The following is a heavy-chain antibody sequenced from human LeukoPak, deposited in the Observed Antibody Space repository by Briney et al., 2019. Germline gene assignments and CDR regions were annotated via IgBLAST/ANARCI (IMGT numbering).Heavy chain of an antibody. V-gene: IGHV3-13*01. D-gene: IGHD3-22*01. J-gene: IGHJ4*02. CDR3: ARVAKPAYYYDSSGYSTSYYFDY. Sequence: PGGSLRLSCAASGFTFSSYDMHWVRQATGKGLEWVSAIGTAGDTYYPGSVKGRFTISRENAKNSLYLQMNSLRAEDTAVYYCARVAKPAYYYDSSGYSTSYYFDYWGQGTLVTVSS. CDR1: GFTFSSYD. CDR2: IGTAGDT.